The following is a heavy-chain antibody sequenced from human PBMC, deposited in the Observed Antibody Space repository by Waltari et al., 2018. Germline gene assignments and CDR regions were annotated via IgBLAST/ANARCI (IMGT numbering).Heavy chain of an antibody. V-gene: IGHV3-20*01. CDR1: GFTFDANG. Sequence: EVQLVESGGGVVRPGGSLRLSCAASGFTFDANGMSWVRQAPGKGLEWVSGINWNGGSTGYADSVKGRFTISRDNAKNSLYLQMNSLRAEDTAWYHCARGSGESGAFDIWGQGTMVTVSS. CDR3: ARGSGESGAFDI. CDR2: INWNGGST. D-gene: IGHD3-10*01. J-gene: IGHJ3*02.